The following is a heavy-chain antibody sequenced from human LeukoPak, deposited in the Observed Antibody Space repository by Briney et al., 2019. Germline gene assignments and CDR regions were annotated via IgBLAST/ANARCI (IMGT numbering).Heavy chain of an antibody. Sequence: SETLSLTCTVSGGSVSTDYWGWIRQPPGKGLEWIGSIYYSGSTYYNPSLKSRVTISVDTSKSQFSLKLSSVTAADTAAYYCARRCVTIFGVVITCGMDVWGQGTTVTVSS. CDR3: ARRCVTIFGVVITCGMDV. J-gene: IGHJ6*02. D-gene: IGHD3-3*01. V-gene: IGHV4-39*01. CDR1: GGSVSTDY. CDR2: IYYSGST.